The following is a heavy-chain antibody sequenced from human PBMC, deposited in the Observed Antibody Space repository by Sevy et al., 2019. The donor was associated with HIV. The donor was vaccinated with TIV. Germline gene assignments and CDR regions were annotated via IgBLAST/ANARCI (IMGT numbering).Heavy chain of an antibody. Sequence: GGSLRLSCTASGFIFGDYGMSWVRQAPGNGLEWIAFFKSKIHGGTTENAASVKGRFTISRDDSKNIVYLQMSNLKTEDTAVYYCTRWSGSQSIFDYSGQGTVVTVSS. CDR2: FKSKIHGGTT. J-gene: IGHJ4*02. V-gene: IGHV3-49*04. CDR1: GFIFGDYG. D-gene: IGHD1-26*01. CDR3: TRWSGSQSIFDY.